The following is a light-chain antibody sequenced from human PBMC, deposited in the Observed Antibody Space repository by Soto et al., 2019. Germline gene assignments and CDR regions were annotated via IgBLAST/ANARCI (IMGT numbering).Light chain of an antibody. V-gene: IGLV2-8*01. CDR1: SSDVGYYNY. J-gene: IGLJ1*01. CDR2: EVS. CDR3: SSYVGNNNHYA. Sequence: SVLTQPPSASGSPGQSVTISCTGTSSDVGYYNYVSWYQQHPGKAPKLIIYEVSKRPSGVPDRFSGSKSGNTASLTVSGLQAEDEADYYCSSYVGNNNHYAFGTGTKVTVL.